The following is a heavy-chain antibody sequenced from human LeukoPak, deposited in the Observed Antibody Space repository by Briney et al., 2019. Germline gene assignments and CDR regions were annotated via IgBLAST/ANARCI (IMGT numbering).Heavy chain of an antibody. CDR2: IYYSGST. CDR3: ARGSPHNSYGRYYYYYYMDV. Sequence: KPSETLSLTCTVSGGSISSSSYYWGWIRQPPGKGLEWIGSIYYSGSTYYNPSLKSRVTISVDTSKNQFSLKLSSVTAADTAVYYCARGSPHNSYGRYYYYYYMDVWGKGTTVTISS. D-gene: IGHD5-18*01. V-gene: IGHV4-39*07. J-gene: IGHJ6*03. CDR1: GGSISSSSYY.